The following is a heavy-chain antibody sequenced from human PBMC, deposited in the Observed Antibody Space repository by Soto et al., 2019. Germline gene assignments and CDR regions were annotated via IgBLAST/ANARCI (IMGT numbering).Heavy chain of an antibody. D-gene: IGHD1-20*01. V-gene: IGHV1-2*04. CDR3: ARDRRATAVIGTTETMDV. Sequence: ASVKVSCKASGYTFTTYYIHWVRQAPGRGLEWMGWIDPSSGGTNYAQRFQGWVTMTRDTSISTAYMELNRLKSDDTAVYYCARDRRATAVIGTTETMDVWGKGTTVTVFS. J-gene: IGHJ6*04. CDR1: GYTFTTYY. CDR2: IDPSSGGT.